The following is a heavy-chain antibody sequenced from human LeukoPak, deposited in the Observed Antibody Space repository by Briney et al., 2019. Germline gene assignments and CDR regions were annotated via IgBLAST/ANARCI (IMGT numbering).Heavy chain of an antibody. CDR3: ARDLHCSGGTCYSYSSHRNWFDP. CDR2: ISYDGSNK. D-gene: IGHD2-15*01. V-gene: IGHV3-30-3*01. J-gene: IGHJ5*02. CDR1: GFTFSSYA. Sequence: PGRSLRLSCAASGFTFSSYAMHWVRQAPGKGLEWVAVISYDGSNKYYADSVKGRFTISRDNSKNTLYLQVNSLRVEDTAVYYCARDLHCSGGTCYSYSSHRNWFDPWGQGTLVTVSS.